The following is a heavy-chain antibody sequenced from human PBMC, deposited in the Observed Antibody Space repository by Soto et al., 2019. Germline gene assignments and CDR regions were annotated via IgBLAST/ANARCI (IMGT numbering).Heavy chain of an antibody. J-gene: IGHJ6*03. D-gene: IGHD1-1*01. CDR1: GFTFSSYA. V-gene: IGHV3-23*01. CDR3: AKDRPGLERFVNLGDV. Sequence: EVQLLESGGGLVQPGGSLRLSCAASGFTFSSYAMSWVRQAPGKGLEWVSAISGSGGSTYYADSVKGRFTISRDNSKNTLYLQMNSLRAEDTAVDYCAKDRPGLERFVNLGDVWGKGTTVTVSS. CDR2: ISGSGGST.